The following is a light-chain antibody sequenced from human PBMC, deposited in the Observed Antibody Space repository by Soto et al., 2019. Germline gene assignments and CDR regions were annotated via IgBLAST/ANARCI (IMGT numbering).Light chain of an antibody. CDR3: MQALQTPPYT. V-gene: IGKV2-28*01. CDR2: LGS. Sequence: DIVMTQSPLSLPVTPGEPASISCSSSQSLLHSNGYNYLDWYLQKPGQSPQLLVYLGSNRASGVPDRFSGSGSGTEFTLKISSVEAEDVGVYYCMQALQTPPYTFGQGTKLEIK. J-gene: IGKJ2*01. CDR1: QSLLHSNGYNY.